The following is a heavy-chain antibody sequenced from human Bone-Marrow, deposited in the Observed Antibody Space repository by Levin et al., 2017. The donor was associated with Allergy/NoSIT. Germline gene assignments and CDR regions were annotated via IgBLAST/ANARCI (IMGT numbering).Heavy chain of an antibody. CDR1: GFTVNNNY. CDR3: ARSFNWNFA. D-gene: IGHD1-7*01. CDR2: IFSGGET. V-gene: IGHV3-66*01. J-gene: IGHJ4*02. Sequence: TGGSLRLSCAASGFTVNNNYMNWVRQAPGKGLEWVSLIFSGGETQYADSVRGRFTISRDSSENTLYLQMNSLRAEDTAVYYCARSFNWNFAGGQGTLVTVSS.